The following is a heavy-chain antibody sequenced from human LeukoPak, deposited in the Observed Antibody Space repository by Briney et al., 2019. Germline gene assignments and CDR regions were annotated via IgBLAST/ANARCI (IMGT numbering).Heavy chain of an antibody. CDR1: GGSISSSSYY. J-gene: IGHJ3*02. V-gene: IGHV4-39*01. D-gene: IGHD3-22*01. CDR3: ATAYDSSGIGAFDI. Sequence: PSETLSLTCTVSGGSISSSSYYWGWLRQPPGKGLEWIGSIYYSGSTYYNPSLKSRVTISVDTSKNQFSLKLSSVTAADTAVYYCATAYDSSGIGAFDIWGQGTMVTVSS. CDR2: IYYSGST.